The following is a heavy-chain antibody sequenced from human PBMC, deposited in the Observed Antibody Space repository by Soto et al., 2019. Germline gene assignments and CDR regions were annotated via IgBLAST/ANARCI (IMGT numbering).Heavy chain of an antibody. J-gene: IGHJ5*02. CDR3: ASSLYDFWSGYHTNNWFDP. Sequence: SVKVSCKASGGTFSSYAISWVRQAPGQGLEWMGGIIPIFGTANYAQKFQGRVTITADESTSTAYMELSSLRSEDTAVYYCASSLYDFWSGYHTNNWFDPWGQGTLVTVSS. V-gene: IGHV1-69*13. CDR1: GGTFSSYA. D-gene: IGHD3-3*01. CDR2: IIPIFGTA.